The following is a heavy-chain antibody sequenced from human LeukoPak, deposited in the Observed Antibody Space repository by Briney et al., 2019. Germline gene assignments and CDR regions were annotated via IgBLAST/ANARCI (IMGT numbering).Heavy chain of an antibody. CDR2: ISYDGSNK. D-gene: IGHD2-21*01. J-gene: IGHJ4*02. Sequence: GRSLRLSCAASGFTFSSYAMHWVRQAPGKGLEWVAVISYDGSNKYYADSVKGRFTISRDNSKNTLYLQMNSLRAEDTAVYYCARGHPLVVIAIPSDYWGQGTLVTVSS. CDR1: GFTFSSYA. V-gene: IGHV3-30-3*01. CDR3: ARGHPLVVIAIPSDY.